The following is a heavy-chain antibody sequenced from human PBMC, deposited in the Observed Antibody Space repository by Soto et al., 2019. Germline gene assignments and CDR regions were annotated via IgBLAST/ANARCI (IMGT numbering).Heavy chain of an antibody. Sequence: QVQVEQSGAEVKKPGSSVKVSCKASGGTFNTAAISWVRQAPGQGLEWMGGIMPIFRTADYAQKFQGRVTITADESTSTAYLELRSLRSEDTAVYYCATDEDRPQLGGNYYYIMDVWGQGTAVTVSS. CDR2: IMPIFRTA. CDR3: ATDEDRPQLGGNYYYIMDV. CDR1: GGTFNTAA. V-gene: IGHV1-69*12. J-gene: IGHJ6*02. D-gene: IGHD3-3*02.